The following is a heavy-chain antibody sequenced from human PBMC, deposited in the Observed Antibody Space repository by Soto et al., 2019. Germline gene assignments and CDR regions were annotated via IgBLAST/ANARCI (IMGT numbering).Heavy chain of an antibody. D-gene: IGHD1-1*01. CDR3: AKDRTRRTSGYFFDY. CDR2: VSASGLNT. J-gene: IGHJ4*02. CDR1: GFTFSTYA. V-gene: IGHV3-23*01. Sequence: EVQLLESGGKLVQPGGSLTLSCAASGFTFSTYAMAWVRQAPWKGLEWVSGVSASGLNTDYADPVKGRFYISRDNSKNTVSLHMNSLRTEDTALYYCAKDRTRRTSGYFFDYWSQGTPVTVSS.